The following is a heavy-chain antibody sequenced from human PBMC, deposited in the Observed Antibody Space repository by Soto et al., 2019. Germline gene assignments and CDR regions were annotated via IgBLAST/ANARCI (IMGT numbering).Heavy chain of an antibody. V-gene: IGHV6-1*01. Sequence: QVQLQQSGPGLLKPSQTLSLTCAISGDSVSSNSAAWNWLRQSPSRGLEWLGRTYYRAKWYNDYALSVKGRITLNADITKNQFSLQLDSVTAEDTAMYYCARGWDFDCWGQGTLVTVSS. J-gene: IGHJ4*02. D-gene: IGHD6-19*01. CDR2: TYYRAKWYN. CDR3: ARGWDFDC. CDR1: GDSVSSNSAA.